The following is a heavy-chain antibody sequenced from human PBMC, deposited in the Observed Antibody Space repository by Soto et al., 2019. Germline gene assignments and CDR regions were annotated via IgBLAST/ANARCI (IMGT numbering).Heavy chain of an antibody. J-gene: IGHJ5*02. D-gene: IGHD3-10*01. Sequence: SETLSLTCAVSGGSISSGGYSWSWIRQPPGKGLEWIGYIYHSGSTYYNPSLKSRVTISVDRSKNQFSLKLSSVTAADTAVYYCARDTYGSGSDNWFDPWGQGTLVTVSS. CDR1: GGSISSGGYS. CDR2: IYHSGST. V-gene: IGHV4-30-2*01. CDR3: ARDTYGSGSDNWFDP.